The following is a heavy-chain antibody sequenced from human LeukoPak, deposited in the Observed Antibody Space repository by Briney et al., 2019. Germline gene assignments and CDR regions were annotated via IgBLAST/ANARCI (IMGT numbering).Heavy chain of an antibody. D-gene: IGHD3-10*01. CDR2: IYYSGST. CDR3: ARGLGGNYFDY. V-gene: IGHV4-31*02. J-gene: IGHJ4*02. Sequence: SWVRQHPGKGLEWIGYIYYSGSTYYNPSLKSRVTISVDTSKNQFSLKLSSVTAADTAVYYCARGLGGNYFDYWGQGTLATVSS.